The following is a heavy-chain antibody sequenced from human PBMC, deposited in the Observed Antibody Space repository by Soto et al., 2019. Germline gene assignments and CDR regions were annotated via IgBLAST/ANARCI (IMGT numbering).Heavy chain of an antibody. CDR2: VSGGSGTT. D-gene: IGHD1-1*01. CDR1: GFSFSTYG. Sequence: EVQLLEYGGGLVQPGGSLRLSCAVSGFSFSTYGVTWVRQAPGKGLEWVSGVSGGSGTTHYADSVKGRFTITGDTSKNMVYLQMNSLRVEDTAVYYCAKWNGYGDHWGQGTLVTVSS. V-gene: IGHV3-23*01. CDR3: AKWNGYGDH. J-gene: IGHJ4*02.